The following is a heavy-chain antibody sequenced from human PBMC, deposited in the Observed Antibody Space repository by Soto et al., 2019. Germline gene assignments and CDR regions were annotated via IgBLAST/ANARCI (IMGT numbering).Heavy chain of an antibody. CDR3: TRADLTVTLSVFDP. CDR2: ISDDGSTK. CDR1: GFIFSRYP. Sequence: QVQLVESGGGVVQPGRSLRLSCAASGFIFSRYPMHWVRQAPGMGLQWVALISDDGSTKYYADSVKGRFTISRDNSKNTLYLQMNGMSAEDTAVYYCTRADLTVTLSVFDPWGHGTMVTVSS. D-gene: IGHD4-17*01. V-gene: IGHV3-30-3*01. J-gene: IGHJ5*02.